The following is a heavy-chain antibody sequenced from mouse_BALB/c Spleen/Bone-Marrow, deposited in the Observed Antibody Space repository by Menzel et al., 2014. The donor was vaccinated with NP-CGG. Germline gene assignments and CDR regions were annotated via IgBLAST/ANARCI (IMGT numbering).Heavy chain of an antibody. D-gene: IGHD1-1*01. CDR3: ARSGSSSGYFDY. CDR1: GFTFSSFG. CDR2: ISSGSSTV. V-gene: IGHV5-17*02. J-gene: IGHJ2*01. Sequence: EVKLVESGGGLVQPGGSRKLSCAASGFTFSSFGMHWFRQAPEKGLEWVAYISSGSSTVYYADKVMGRFTISRDNPKSTLFLQMTSLRSEDTAMYYCARSGSSSGYFDYWGQGTTLTVSS.